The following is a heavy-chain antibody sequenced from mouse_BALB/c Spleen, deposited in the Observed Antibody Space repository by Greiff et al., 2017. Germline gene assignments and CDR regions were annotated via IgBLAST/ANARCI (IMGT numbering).Heavy chain of an antibody. J-gene: IGHJ4*01. CDR2: INPYNGGT. Sequence: VQLKQSGPELVKPGASMKISCKASGYSFTGYTMNWVKQSHGKNLEWIGLINPYNGGTSYNQKFKGKATLTVDKSSSTAYMELHSLTSEDSAVYYCARCGGSSYDYYAMDYWGQGTSVTVSS. CDR3: ARCGGSSYDYYAMDY. CDR1: GYSFTGYT. D-gene: IGHD1-1*01. V-gene: IGHV1-18*01.